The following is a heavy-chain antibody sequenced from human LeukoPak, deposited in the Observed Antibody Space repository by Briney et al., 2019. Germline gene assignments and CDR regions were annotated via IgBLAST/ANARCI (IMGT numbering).Heavy chain of an antibody. Sequence: ASVKVSCKASGYTFTGYYMHWVRQAPGQGLEWMGWISAYNGNTNYAQKLQGRVTMTTDTSTSTAYMELRSLRSDDTAVYYCARHSWQRDYFDYWGQGTLVTVSS. D-gene: IGHD2-15*01. J-gene: IGHJ4*02. CDR2: ISAYNGNT. CDR1: GYTFTGYY. V-gene: IGHV1-18*04. CDR3: ARHSWQRDYFDY.